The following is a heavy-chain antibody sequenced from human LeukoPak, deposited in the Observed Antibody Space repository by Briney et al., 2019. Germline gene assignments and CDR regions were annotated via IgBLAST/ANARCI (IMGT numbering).Heavy chain of an antibody. J-gene: IGHJ4*02. Sequence: PGGSLRLSCAASGFTFSNFGMHWVRQAPGKGLEWVANINQDGTEKNYVDSVKGRLTISRDNAKNSLYLQMNSLRAEDTAVYYCARNMGDYWGQGTLVSVSS. CDR3: ARNMGDY. CDR1: GFTFSNFG. V-gene: IGHV3-7*04. CDR2: INQDGTEK. D-gene: IGHD2/OR15-2a*01.